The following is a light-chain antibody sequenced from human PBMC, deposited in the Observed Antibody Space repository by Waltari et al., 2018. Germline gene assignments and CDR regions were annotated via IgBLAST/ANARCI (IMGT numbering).Light chain of an antibody. J-gene: IGKJ3*01. CDR2: AAS. CDR1: QSIGIF. Sequence: DIQMTQSPSSLSSSIGDRVHITCRASQSIGIFLNWYQQKPGKAPKLLISAASSLQSGVPSRFSGSGSGTDFTLTISSLQPEDFATYYCQQSYSTPFTFGPGTKVDIK. CDR3: QQSYSTPFT. V-gene: IGKV1-39*01.